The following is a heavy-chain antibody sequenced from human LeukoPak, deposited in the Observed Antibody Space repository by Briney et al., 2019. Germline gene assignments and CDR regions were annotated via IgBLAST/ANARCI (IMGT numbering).Heavy chain of an antibody. CDR3: ARTITMVRGVIMGFDY. D-gene: IGHD3-10*01. V-gene: IGHV3-11*01. CDR1: GFTFSDYY. J-gene: IGHJ4*02. Sequence: GGSLRLSCAASGFTFSDYYMSWIRQAPGKGLEWVSYISSSGSTIYYADSVKGRFTISRDNAKNSLYLQMNSLRAEDTAVYDCARTITMVRGVIMGFDYWGQGTLVTVSS. CDR2: ISSSGSTI.